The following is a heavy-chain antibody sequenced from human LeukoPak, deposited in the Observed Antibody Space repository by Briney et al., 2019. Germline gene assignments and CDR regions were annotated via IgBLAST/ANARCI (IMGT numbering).Heavy chain of an antibody. CDR2: INHSGST. CDR3: ARGLPSSYYYYYYMDV. D-gene: IGHD6-13*01. Sequence: SETLSLTCTVSGGSISSYYWSWIRRPAGKGLEWIGEINHSGSTNYNPSLKSRVTISVDTSKNQFSLKLSSVTAADTAVYYCARGLPSSYYYYYYMDVWGKGTTVTVSS. V-gene: IGHV4-34*01. J-gene: IGHJ6*03. CDR1: GGSISSYY.